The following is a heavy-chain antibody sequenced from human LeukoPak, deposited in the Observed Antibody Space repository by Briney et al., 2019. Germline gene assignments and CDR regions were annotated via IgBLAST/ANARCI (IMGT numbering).Heavy chain of an antibody. CDR2: IFGNGVKT. CDR3: ARVGDWSNYFGMDA. Sequence: GGSLRLSCAASGFTFSGHSMTWIRQTPGKGLEWVSVIFGNGVKTYYADSLKGRFTISRDNSKSTLYLQMNSLRADDTAVYYCARVGDWSNYFGMDAWGQGTTVSVSS. J-gene: IGHJ6*02. V-gene: IGHV3-23*01. CDR1: GFTFSGHS. D-gene: IGHD3-16*01.